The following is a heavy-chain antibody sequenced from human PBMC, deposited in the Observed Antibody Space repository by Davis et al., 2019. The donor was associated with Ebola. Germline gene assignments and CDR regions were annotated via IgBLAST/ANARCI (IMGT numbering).Heavy chain of an antibody. J-gene: IGHJ4*02. CDR2: ISGSGGST. V-gene: IGHV3-23*01. Sequence: GESLKISCTDSVITFSSYAMTWVRQAPGKGLEWVSAISGSGGSTYYADSVKGRFTISRDNSKKTLYLQMNSLRAEDTAVYYCAKDMGAMIVVVIDYWGQGTLVTVSS. CDR1: VITFSSYA. D-gene: IGHD3-22*01. CDR3: AKDMGAMIVVVIDY.